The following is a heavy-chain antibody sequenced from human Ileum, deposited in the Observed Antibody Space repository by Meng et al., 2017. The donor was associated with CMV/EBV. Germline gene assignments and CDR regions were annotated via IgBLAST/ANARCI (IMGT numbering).Heavy chain of an antibody. CDR2: INGDGSTT. D-gene: IGHD5-18*01. CDR3: ARGGQLFDP. CDR1: GFTFSSYW. Sequence: GGSLRLSCAASGFTFSSYWMNWVRQVPGKGLVWVSGINGDGSTTSYVDSVQGRFTISRDNAKNTLFLQMNSLKDDDTAVYYCARGGQLFDPWGQGTLVTVSS. V-gene: IGHV3-74*01. J-gene: IGHJ5*02.